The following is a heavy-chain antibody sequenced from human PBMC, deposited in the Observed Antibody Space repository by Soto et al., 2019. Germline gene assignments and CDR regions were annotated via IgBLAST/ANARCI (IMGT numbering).Heavy chain of an antibody. CDR3: ARGCPLYYDFWSGYYTGGNFDY. Sequence: GGSLRLSCAASGFTVSSNYMSWVRQAPGKGLEWVSVSYSGGSKYYADSVKGSFTISRDNSKNTLYLQMNSLRAEDTAVYYCARGCPLYYDFWSGYYTGGNFDYWGQGTLVTVSS. J-gene: IGHJ4*02. D-gene: IGHD3-3*01. CDR2: SYSGGSK. CDR1: GFTVSSNY. V-gene: IGHV3-66*01.